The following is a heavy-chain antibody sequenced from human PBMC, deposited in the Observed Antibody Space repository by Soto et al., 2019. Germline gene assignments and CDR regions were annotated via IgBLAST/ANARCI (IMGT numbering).Heavy chain of an antibody. D-gene: IGHD1-26*01. J-gene: IGHJ4*02. CDR2: INPSGGST. Sequence: GASVKVSCKASGYTFTSYYMHWVRQAPGQGLEWMGIINPSGGSTSYAQKFQGRVTMTRDTSTSTVYMELSSLRSEDTAVYYCARDVGWELPEYYFDYWGQGTLVTVS. CDR3: ARDVGWELPEYYFDY. CDR1: GYTFTSYY. V-gene: IGHV1-46*01.